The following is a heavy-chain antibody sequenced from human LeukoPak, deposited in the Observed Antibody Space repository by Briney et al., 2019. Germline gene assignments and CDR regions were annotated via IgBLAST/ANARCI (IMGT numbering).Heavy chain of an antibody. V-gene: IGHV3-48*03. D-gene: IGHD3-22*01. CDR3: ARGFRGWHAEGFDY. J-gene: IGHJ4*02. CDR1: GFTFSSYE. Sequence: SGGSLRLSFAASGFTFSSYEMNWVRQAPGKGLEWVSYISSSGSTIYYADSVKGRFTISRDNAKNSLYLQMNSLRAEDTAVYYCARGFRGWHAEGFDYWGQGTLVTVSS. CDR2: ISSSGSTI.